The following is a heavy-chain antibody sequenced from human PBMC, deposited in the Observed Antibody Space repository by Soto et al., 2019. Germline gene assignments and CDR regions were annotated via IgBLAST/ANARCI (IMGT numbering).Heavy chain of an antibody. CDR3: ARDLNWNYGFETYCFDY. CDR2: ISYDGSNK. V-gene: IGHV3-30-3*01. D-gene: IGHD1-7*01. CDR1: GFTFSSYA. J-gene: IGHJ4*02. Sequence: PGGSLRLSCAASGFTFSSYAMHWVRQAPGKGLEWVAVISYDGSNKYYADSVKGRFTISRDNSKNTLYLQMNSLRAEDTAVYYCARDLNWNYGFETYCFDYWGQGTLVTVSS.